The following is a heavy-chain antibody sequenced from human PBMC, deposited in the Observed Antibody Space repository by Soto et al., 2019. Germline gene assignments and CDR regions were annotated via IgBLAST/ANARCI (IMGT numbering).Heavy chain of an antibody. CDR3: AAYYGSPLAVY. V-gene: IGHV4-30-2*01. J-gene: IGHJ4*02. CDR1: AGSINTDASS. Sequence: QLQLQESGSGLVKPSQTLSLTCTVSAGSINTDASSWAWVRQPPGEGLDFIGYIYHGGTTFLNPSLMSRLFISVDRSKNQFSLKLGSVTASDTALYYCAAYYGSPLAVYFGQGTLVTVSS. CDR2: IYHGGTT. D-gene: IGHD3-10*01.